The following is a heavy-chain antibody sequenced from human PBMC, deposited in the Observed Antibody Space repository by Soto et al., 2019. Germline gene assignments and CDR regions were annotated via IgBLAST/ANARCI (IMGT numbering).Heavy chain of an antibody. Sequence: QVQLQESGPGLVKPSQTLSLTCTVSGGSISSGGYYWSWIRQHPGKGLEWIGYIYYSGSTYYNPSLKSRVTISVATSQNQFSLKLSSVTAADTAVYYCARVEGTYCSGGSCQRYYYYRDVWGKGTTVTVSS. J-gene: IGHJ6*03. CDR1: GGSISSGGYY. CDR3: ARVEGTYCSGGSCQRYYYYRDV. V-gene: IGHV4-31*03. D-gene: IGHD2-15*01. CDR2: IYYSGST.